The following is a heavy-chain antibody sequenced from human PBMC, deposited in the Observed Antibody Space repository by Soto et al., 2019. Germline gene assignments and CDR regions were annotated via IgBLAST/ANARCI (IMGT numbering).Heavy chain of an antibody. J-gene: IGHJ1*01. CDR1: GFTFSSYA. CDR2: ISGSGGST. D-gene: IGHD2-15*01. V-gene: IGHV3-23*01. CDR3: AKDLCGGGSCYAEYFQH. Sequence: GGSLRLSCAASGFTFSSYAMSWVRQAPGKGLEWVSAISGSGGSTYYADSVKGRFTISRDNSKNTLYLQMNSLRAEDTAVYYCAKDLCGGGSCYAEYFQHWGQGTLVTASS.